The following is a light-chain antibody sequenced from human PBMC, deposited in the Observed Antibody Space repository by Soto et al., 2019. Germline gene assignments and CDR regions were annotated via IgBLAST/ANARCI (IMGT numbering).Light chain of an antibody. V-gene: IGLV1-44*01. CDR2: SNN. Sequence: QSVLTQPPSASGTPGQRVTISCSGSSSNIGSNTVNWYQQLPGMAPKLLIYSNNQQPSGVPDRFSGSKSGTSASLAISGLQSEDEADYYCAAWDDSLNGPVFGGGTKLTVL. CDR3: AAWDDSLNGPV. J-gene: IGLJ2*01. CDR1: SSNIGSNT.